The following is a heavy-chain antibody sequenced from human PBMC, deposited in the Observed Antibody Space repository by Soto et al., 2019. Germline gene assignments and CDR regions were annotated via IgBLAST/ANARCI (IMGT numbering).Heavy chain of an antibody. CDR1: GYSFTSYW. J-gene: IGHJ6*01. CDR2: IDPSDSYT. V-gene: IGHV5-10-1*01. Sequence: GESLKISCKGSGYSFTSYWISWVRQMPGKGLEWMGRIDPSDSYTNHSPSFQGHVTISADKSISTAYLQWSSLKASDTAMYYCATSKGYCSGGSCSLGYYYYYGMDVWGQGTTVTVSS. CDR3: ATSKGYCSGGSCSLGYYYYYGMDV. D-gene: IGHD2-15*01.